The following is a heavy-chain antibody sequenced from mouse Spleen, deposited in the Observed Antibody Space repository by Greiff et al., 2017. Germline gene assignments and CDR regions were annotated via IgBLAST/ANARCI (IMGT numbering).Heavy chain of an antibody. D-gene: IGHD2-4*01. CDR3: AREGLYYDYDVPFFAY. V-gene: IGHV1-53*01. CDR2: INPSNGGT. Sequence: QVQLQQPGTELVKPGASVKLSCKASGYTFTSYWMHWVKQRPGQGLEWIGNINPSNGGTNYNEKFKSKATLTVDKSSSTAYMQLSSLTSEDSAVYYCAREGLYYDYDVPFFAYWGQGTLVTVSA. J-gene: IGHJ3*01. CDR1: GYTFTSYW.